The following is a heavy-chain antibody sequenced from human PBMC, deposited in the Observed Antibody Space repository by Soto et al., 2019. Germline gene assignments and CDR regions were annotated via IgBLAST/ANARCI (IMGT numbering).Heavy chain of an antibody. V-gene: IGHV4-59*12. D-gene: IGHD3-10*01. J-gene: IGHJ6*02. CDR3: ARVRGDYYYGMDV. CDR2: IYYSAST. Sequence: SETLSLTCTVSGGSISSYYWSRIRQPPGKGLEWIGYIYYSASTNYSPSLKSRVTISVDTSKNQFSLNLSSVTAADTAVYYCARVRGDYYYGMDVWGQGTTVTVSS. CDR1: GGSISSYY.